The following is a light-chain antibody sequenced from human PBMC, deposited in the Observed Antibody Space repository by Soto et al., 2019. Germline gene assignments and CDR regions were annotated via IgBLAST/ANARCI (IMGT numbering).Light chain of an antibody. CDR3: FSYRSNNTHV. Sequence: QSGLTQPASVSGSPGPSITISCAGTTSDVGLYNYVSWYQLHPGKAPKVMIYDVTKRPSGVPNRFSGSKSGSTASLTISGLQAEDEADYYCFSYRSNNTHVFGTGTKVTVL. CDR2: DVT. CDR1: TSDVGLYNY. J-gene: IGLJ1*01. V-gene: IGLV2-14*01.